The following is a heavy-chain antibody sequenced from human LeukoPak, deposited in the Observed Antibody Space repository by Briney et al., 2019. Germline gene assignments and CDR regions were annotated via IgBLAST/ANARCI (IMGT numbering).Heavy chain of an antibody. Sequence: GGSLRLSCAASGFTVSSNYMSWVRQAPGKGLEWVSVIYSGGSTYYADSVKGRFTISRDNSKNTLYLQMNSLRAEDTAVYYCARDVRVLGYWRTRGAFDIWGQGTMVTVSS. CDR3: ARDVRVLGYWRTRGAFDI. CDR2: IYSGGST. J-gene: IGHJ3*02. V-gene: IGHV3-53*01. CDR1: GFTVSSNY. D-gene: IGHD2-15*01.